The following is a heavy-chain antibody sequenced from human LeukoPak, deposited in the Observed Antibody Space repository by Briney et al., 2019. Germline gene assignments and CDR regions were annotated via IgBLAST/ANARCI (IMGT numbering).Heavy chain of an antibody. CDR3: ARLSSGYLYYYGMDV. J-gene: IGHJ6*02. V-gene: IGHV1-69*04. D-gene: IGHD3-22*01. CDR1: GGTFSSYA. CDR2: IIPILGIA. Sequence: ASVKVSCKASGGTFSSYAISWVRQAPGQGLEWMGRIIPILGIANYAQKFQGRVTITADKSTSTAYMELSSLRSEDTAVYYCARLSSGYLYYYGMDVWGQGTTVTVSS.